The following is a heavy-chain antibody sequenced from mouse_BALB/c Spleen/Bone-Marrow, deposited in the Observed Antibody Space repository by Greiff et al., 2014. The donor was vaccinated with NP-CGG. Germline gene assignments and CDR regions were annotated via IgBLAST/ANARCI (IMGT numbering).Heavy chain of an antibody. CDR3: ARGSSYFDY. CDR1: GFTFSDYY. J-gene: IGHJ2*01. CDR2: ISDGGSYT. Sequence: EVMLVESGGGLVKPGGSLELSCAASGFTFSDYYMYWVRQTPEKRLEWVATISDGGSYTYYPDSVKGRFTISRDSAKNNLYLQMSILKSEDTAMYYCARGSSYFDYWGQGTTLTVSS. D-gene: IGHD1-1*01. V-gene: IGHV5-4*02.